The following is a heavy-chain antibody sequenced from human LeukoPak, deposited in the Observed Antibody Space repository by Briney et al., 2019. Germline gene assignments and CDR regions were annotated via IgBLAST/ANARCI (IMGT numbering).Heavy chain of an antibody. V-gene: IGHV3-23*01. CDR1: GFTFSIYA. Sequence: PGGSLRLSCAASGFTFSIYAMSWVRQAPGKGLEWVSGISGSSSHTMDADSVRGRFTIPRDNTRNTLYLHMNSLRAEDTALYYCAKEHDYSNAAPEWGFDSWGQGTLVTVSS. CDR3: AKEHDYSNAAPEWGFDS. J-gene: IGHJ4*02. D-gene: IGHD3-3*01. CDR2: ISGSSSHT.